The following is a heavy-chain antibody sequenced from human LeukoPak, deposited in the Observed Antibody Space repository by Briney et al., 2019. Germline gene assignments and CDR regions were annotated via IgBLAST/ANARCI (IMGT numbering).Heavy chain of an antibody. CDR2: ISSNGGST. J-gene: IGHJ4*02. CDR1: GFTFSSYA. CDR3: ARAGNLYYFDY. V-gene: IGHV3-64*01. Sequence: GGSLRLSCAASGFTFSSYAMHWVRQAPGKGLEYVSAISSNGGSTYYANSVKGRFTISRDNSKNTLYLQMGSLRAEDMAVYYCARAGNLYYFDYWGQGTLVTVS.